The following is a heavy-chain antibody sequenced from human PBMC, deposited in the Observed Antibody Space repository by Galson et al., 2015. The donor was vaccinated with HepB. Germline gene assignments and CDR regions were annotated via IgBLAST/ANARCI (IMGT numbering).Heavy chain of an antibody. V-gene: IGHV3-23*01. CDR3: ARGGSLVGRFPFDI. CDR2: ISGSGGAT. D-gene: IGHD1-26*01. J-gene: IGHJ3*02. CDR1: GFTFFTYA. Sequence: SLRLSCAASGFTFFTYAMTWVRQGPGKGPEWVSIISGSGGATHYADSVKGRFTISRDNSKNTLYLQMNSLRAEDTAVYFCARGGSLVGRFPFDIWGQGTLVTVSP.